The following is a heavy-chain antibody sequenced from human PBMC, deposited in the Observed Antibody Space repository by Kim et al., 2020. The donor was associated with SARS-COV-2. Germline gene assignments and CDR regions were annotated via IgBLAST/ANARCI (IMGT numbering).Heavy chain of an antibody. CDR3: ARDTSGYQS. CDR2: IKEDGTDK. D-gene: IGHD5-12*01. Sequence: GGSLRLSCAASGFSFSTFWMSWVRQTPDKRLEWVANIKEDGTDKYYVDSVKGRFTISRDNTKNSLFLQMNSLRVEDTAVYYCARDTSGYQSWGQGTQVTVSS. V-gene: IGHV3-7*01. CDR1: GFSFSTFW. J-gene: IGHJ4*02.